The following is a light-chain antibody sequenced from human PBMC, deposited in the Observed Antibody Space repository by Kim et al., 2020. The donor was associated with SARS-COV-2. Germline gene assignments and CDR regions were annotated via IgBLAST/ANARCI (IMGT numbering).Light chain of an antibody. CDR2: AAS. CDR1: QGISNS. J-gene: IGKJ3*01. CDR3: QQVNSYPPGT. Sequence: DIQLTQSPSFLSASVGDRVTITCRASQGISNSLVWYQQKPGKAPKLLIYAASTLQSGVPSRFSGSGSGTEFTLTISSLQPEDFATYYCQQVNSYPPGTFGPGTKVDIK. V-gene: IGKV1-9*01.